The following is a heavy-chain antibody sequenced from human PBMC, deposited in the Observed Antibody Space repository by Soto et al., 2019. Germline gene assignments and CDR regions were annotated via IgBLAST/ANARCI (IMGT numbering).Heavy chain of an antibody. J-gene: IGHJ3*02. Sequence: PSETLSLTCTVSGGSISSYYWSWVRQPPGKGLEWIGYIYYSGSTNYNPSLKSRVTISVDTSKNQFSLKLSSVTAADTAVYYCERILKSDYDRSGYYTTRAFAIWGQGPMVNV. CDR3: ERILKSDYDRSGYYTTRAFAI. CDR1: GGSISSYY. CDR2: IYYSGST. D-gene: IGHD3-22*01. V-gene: IGHV4-59*01.